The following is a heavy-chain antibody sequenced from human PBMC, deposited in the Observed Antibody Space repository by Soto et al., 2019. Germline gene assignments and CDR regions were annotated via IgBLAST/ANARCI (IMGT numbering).Heavy chain of an antibody. CDR1: GGSISSYY. CDR3: ARDSGRLKTQFAY. D-gene: IGHD1-26*01. Sequence: SETLSLTCTVSGGSISSYYWSWIRQPPGKGLEWIGYIYYSGSTNYNPSLKSRVTISVDTSKNQFSLKLSSVTAADTAVYYCARDSGRLKTQFAYWGQGTLVPVSS. V-gene: IGHV4-59*01. CDR2: IYYSGST. J-gene: IGHJ4*02.